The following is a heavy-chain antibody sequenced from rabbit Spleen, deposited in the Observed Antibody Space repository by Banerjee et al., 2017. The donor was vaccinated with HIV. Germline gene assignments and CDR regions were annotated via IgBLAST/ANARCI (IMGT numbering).Heavy chain of an antibody. J-gene: IGHJ5*01. D-gene: IGHD4-1*01. CDR2: IAGSSSGFT. V-gene: IGHV1S40*01. CDR1: GFSFSSSDY. Sequence: QSLEESGGGLVQPEGSLALTCKASGFSFSSSDYICWVRQAPGKGLEWISCIAGSSSGFTYAATWAKGRFTISSHNAQNTLFLQLNSLTAADTATYFCVREVAAKFGLWGQGTLVTVS. CDR3: VREVAAKFGL.